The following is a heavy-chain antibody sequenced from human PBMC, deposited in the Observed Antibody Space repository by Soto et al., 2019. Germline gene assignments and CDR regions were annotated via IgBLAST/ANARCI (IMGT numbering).Heavy chain of an antibody. CDR1: GGSISSYY. V-gene: IGHV4-59*01. CDR3: ARTKGARFGFDY. Sequence: NPSETLSLTCTVSGGSISSYYWSWIRQPPGKGLEWIGYIYYSGSTNYNPSLKSRVTISVDTSKNQFSLKLSSVTAADTAVYYCARTKGARFGFDYWGQGTLVTVSS. CDR2: IYYSGST. J-gene: IGHJ4*02. D-gene: IGHD1-26*01.